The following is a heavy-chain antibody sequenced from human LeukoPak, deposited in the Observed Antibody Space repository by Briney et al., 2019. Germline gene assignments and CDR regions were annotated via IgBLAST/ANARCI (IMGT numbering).Heavy chain of an antibody. CDR3: ASPKKDYGDYEGALDI. Sequence: GGSLRLSCAASGFTFSSYEMNWVRQAPGKGLEWVSYISSSGSTIYYADSVKGRFTISRDNAKNSLYLQMNSLRAEDTAVYYCASPKKDYGDYEGALDIWGQGTMVTVSS. CDR2: ISSSGSTI. V-gene: IGHV3-48*03. D-gene: IGHD4-17*01. J-gene: IGHJ3*02. CDR1: GFTFSSYE.